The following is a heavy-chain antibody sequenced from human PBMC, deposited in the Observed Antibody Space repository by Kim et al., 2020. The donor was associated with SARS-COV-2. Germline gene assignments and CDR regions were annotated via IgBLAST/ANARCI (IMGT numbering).Heavy chain of an antibody. CDR2: IYWDDNK. D-gene: IGHD2-15*01. CDR3: AHRRGFCSVGTCSYDD. Sequence: SGPTLVKPTQTLTLTCTFSGFSFSTRGMALGWLRQPPGKAPEWLTLIYWDDNKAYSPSLQSRLTVTKDTSKNQVVLTVTNMDPVDTATYYCAHRRGFCSVGTCSYDDWGQGILVTVSP. V-gene: IGHV2-5*02. J-gene: IGHJ4*02. CDR1: GFSFSTRGMA.